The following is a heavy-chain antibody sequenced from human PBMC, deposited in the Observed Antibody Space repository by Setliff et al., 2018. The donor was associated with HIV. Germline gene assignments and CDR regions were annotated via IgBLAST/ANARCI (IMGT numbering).Heavy chain of an antibody. J-gene: IGHJ4*02. CDR2: IHTSGST. D-gene: IGHD6-13*01. CDR1: GVSISSYY. V-gene: IGHV4-4*07. Sequence: SETLSLTCTVSGVSISSYYWTWIRQPAGKGLEWIGHIHTSGSTNYNPSLKSRVTISIDTSKNQFSLKLRSATATDTALYYCARVSSSYYFLGAFDSWGQGTLVTVSS. CDR3: ARVSSSYYFLGAFDS.